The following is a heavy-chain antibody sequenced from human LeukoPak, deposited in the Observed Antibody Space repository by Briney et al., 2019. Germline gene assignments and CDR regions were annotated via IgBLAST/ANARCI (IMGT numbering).Heavy chain of an antibody. D-gene: IGHD2-21*01. CDR2: INHSGST. V-gene: IGHV4-34*01. CDR3: ARGSAIGTRDFDY. J-gene: IGHJ4*02. Sequence: SETLSLTCTVSGGPISSYYWSWIRQPPGKGLEWIGEINHSGSTNYNPSLKSRVTISVDTSKNQFSLKLSSVTAADTAVYYCARGSAIGTRDFDYWGQGTLVTVSS. CDR1: GGPISSYY.